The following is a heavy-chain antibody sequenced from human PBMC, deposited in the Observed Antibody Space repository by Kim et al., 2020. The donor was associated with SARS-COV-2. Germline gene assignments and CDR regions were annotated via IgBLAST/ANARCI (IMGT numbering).Heavy chain of an antibody. CDR1: GFTFSSYA. V-gene: IGHV3-23*01. Sequence: GGSLRLSCAASGFTFSSYAMSWVRQAPGKGLEWVSAISGSGGSTYYADSVKGRFTISRDNSKNTLYLQMNSLRAEDTAVYYCAKGLNVDYDFWSGIGLYYYYGMDVWGQGTTVTVSS. D-gene: IGHD3-3*01. CDR3: AKGLNVDYDFWSGIGLYYYYGMDV. CDR2: ISGSGGST. J-gene: IGHJ6*02.